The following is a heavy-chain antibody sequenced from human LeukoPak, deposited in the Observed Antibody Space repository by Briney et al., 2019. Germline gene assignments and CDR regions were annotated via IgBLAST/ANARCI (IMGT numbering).Heavy chain of an antibody. CDR3: ARVGNGHFDY. Sequence: KPSETLSLTCIVSGGATSTYYWSWIRQPPGRRLEWIGYVYYSGNTNYNPSLKSRVTISIDTSKNQFSLKLSSVTAADTAVCYCARVGNGHFDYWGQGTLVTVSS. J-gene: IGHJ4*02. CDR1: GGATSTYY. D-gene: IGHD2-8*01. CDR2: VYYSGNT. V-gene: IGHV4-59*01.